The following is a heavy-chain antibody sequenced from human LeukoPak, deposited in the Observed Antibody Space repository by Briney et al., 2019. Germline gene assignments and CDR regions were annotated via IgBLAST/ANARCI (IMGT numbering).Heavy chain of an antibody. V-gene: IGHV3-21*01. CDR3: ARETYYYDSSGYKGGIYYFDY. CDR1: GFTFSSYE. D-gene: IGHD3-22*01. Sequence: GGSLRLSCAASGFTFSSYEMNWVRQAPGKGLEWVSSISSSSSYIYYADSVKGRFTISRDNAKNSLYLQMNSLRAEDTAVYYCARETYYYDSSGYKGGIYYFDYWGQGTLVTVSS. J-gene: IGHJ4*02. CDR2: ISSSSSYI.